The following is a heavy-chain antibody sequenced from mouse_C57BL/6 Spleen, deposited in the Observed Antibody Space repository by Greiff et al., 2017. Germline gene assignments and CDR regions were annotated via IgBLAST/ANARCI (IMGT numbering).Heavy chain of an antibody. Sequence: VKLQQSGPGLVQPSQSLSITCTVSGFSLTSYGVHWVSQSPGTGLEWLGVIWSGGSTDYTAAFISRMSISKDNTKGQVFFKMNSLQADDTAIYYCARNGYGYFDVWGTGTTVTVSS. CDR1: GFSLTSYG. CDR2: IWSGGST. CDR3: ARNGYGYFDV. V-gene: IGHV2-2*01. J-gene: IGHJ1*03.